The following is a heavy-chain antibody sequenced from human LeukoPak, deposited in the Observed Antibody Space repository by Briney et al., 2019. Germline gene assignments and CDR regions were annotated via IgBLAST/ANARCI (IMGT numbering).Heavy chain of an antibody. CDR1: GGSISSYY. D-gene: IGHD5-24*01. V-gene: IGHV4-59*01. CDR2: IYYSGST. CDR3: ARDDGSTGDDAFDI. Sequence: PSETLSLTCTVSGGSISSYYWSWIRQPPGKGLEWIGYIYYSGSTNYNPSLKSRVTISVDTSKNQFSLKLSSVTAADTAVYYCARDDGSTGDDAFDIWGKGTMVTVSS. J-gene: IGHJ3*02.